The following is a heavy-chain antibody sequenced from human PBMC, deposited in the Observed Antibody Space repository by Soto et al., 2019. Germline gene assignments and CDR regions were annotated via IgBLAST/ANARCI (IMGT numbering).Heavy chain of an antibody. V-gene: IGHV5-51*01. D-gene: IGHD6-6*01. CDR3: ARPSYSSSRYYGMDV. J-gene: IGHJ6*02. CDR1: GYSFTSYW. CDR2: IYPGDSDT. Sequence: PGESLKISCKGSGYSFTSYWIGWVRQMPGKGLEWMGIIYPGDSDTRYSPSFEGQVTVSADKSITTAYLQWSSLKASDTAMYYCARPSYSSSRYYGMDVWGQGTTITVSS.